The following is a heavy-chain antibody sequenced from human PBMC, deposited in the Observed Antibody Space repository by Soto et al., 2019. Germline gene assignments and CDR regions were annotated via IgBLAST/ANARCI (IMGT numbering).Heavy chain of an antibody. Sequence: SETLSLTCTVSGGSISSSSYYWGWIRQPPGKGLEWIGSIYYSGSTYYNPSLKSRVTISVDTSKNQFSLKLSSVTAADTAGYYCARHYYDTLGYWGQGTQVTVAS. D-gene: IGHD3-22*01. J-gene: IGHJ4*02. CDR3: ARHYYDTLGY. V-gene: IGHV4-39*01. CDR1: GGSISSSSYY. CDR2: IYYSGST.